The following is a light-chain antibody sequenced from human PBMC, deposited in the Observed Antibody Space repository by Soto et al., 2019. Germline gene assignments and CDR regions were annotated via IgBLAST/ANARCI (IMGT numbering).Light chain of an antibody. CDR2: GAS. CDR1: QSVSSY. J-gene: IGKJ1*01. Sequence: EVVLTKSAATLSLSPGKRATLSCRASQSVSSYLAWYQQKPGQAPRLLIYGASSRATGIPDRFSGSVSGTDFTLTNSGLEPEDAAAYYCPQYGNSRVRFGEGTKVDIK. CDR3: PQYGNSRVR. V-gene: IGKV3-20*01.